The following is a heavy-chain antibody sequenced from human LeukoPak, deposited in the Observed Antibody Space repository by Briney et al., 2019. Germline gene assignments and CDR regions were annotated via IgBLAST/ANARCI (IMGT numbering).Heavy chain of an antibody. CDR2: IRSKANSYAT. D-gene: IGHD6-19*01. CDR1: GFTFSGSA. Sequence: QPGGSLRLSCAASGFTFSGSAMHCVRQASGKGLEWVGCIRSKANSYATAYAASVKGRFTISRDDSKNTAYLQMNSLKSEDTAVYYCTRTYIAVAGHYFDYWGQGTLVTVSS. V-gene: IGHV3-73*01. CDR3: TRTYIAVAGHYFDY. J-gene: IGHJ4*02.